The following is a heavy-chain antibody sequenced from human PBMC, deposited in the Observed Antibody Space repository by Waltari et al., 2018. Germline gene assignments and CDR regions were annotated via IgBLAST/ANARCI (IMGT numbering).Heavy chain of an antibody. CDR3: ARVNSSGPVANIDY. CDR2: INHSGST. J-gene: IGHJ4*02. V-gene: IGHV4-34*01. CDR1: GGSFSGYY. Sequence: QVQLQQWGAGLLKPSETLSLTCAVYGGSFSGYYWSWIRQPPGKGLEWIGEINHSGSTNYNPSLKSRVTISVDTSKNQFSLKLSSVTAEDTAVYYCARVNSSGPVANIDYWGQGTLVTVSS. D-gene: IGHD3-22*01.